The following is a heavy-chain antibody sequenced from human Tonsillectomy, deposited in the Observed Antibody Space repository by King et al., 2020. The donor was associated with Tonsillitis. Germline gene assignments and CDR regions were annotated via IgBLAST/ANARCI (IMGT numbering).Heavy chain of an antibody. V-gene: IGHV3-15*01. CDR2: SKSKTDGGTT. J-gene: IGHJ4*02. CDR1: GFTFNNAW. D-gene: IGHD3-22*01. Sequence: VQLVESGGGLVKPGGSLRLSCAASGFTFNNAWMSWVRQAPGQGMEWVGRSKSKTDGGTTDHASPVKGRFTISSDASKNTLYLQMNSLKTVDTAVYYCTTYYYDSSGDYYDYWGQGTLVTVSS. CDR3: TTYYYDSSGDYYDY.